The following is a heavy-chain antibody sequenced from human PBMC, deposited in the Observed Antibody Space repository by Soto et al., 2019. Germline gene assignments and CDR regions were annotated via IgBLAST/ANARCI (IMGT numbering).Heavy chain of an antibody. J-gene: IGHJ4*02. CDR3: AKETYGSGWTLDS. CDR1: GFAFSDYS. CDR2: ISGGGGNT. D-gene: IGHD6-19*01. V-gene: IGHV3-23*01. Sequence: DVQLLESGGGVVQSGGSLRLSCSASGFAFSDYSMHWVRQAPGKGLEWVSAISGGGGNTYYAGSVNGRFTISRDNSRNTLYLQMYSRRDDDTALYYWAKETYGSGWTLDSWGQGTRATVSS.